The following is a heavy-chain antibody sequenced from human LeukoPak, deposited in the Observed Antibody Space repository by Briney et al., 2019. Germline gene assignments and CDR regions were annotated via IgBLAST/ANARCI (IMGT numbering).Heavy chain of an antibody. J-gene: IGHJ3*01. V-gene: IGHV3-23*01. D-gene: IGHD5-24*01. CDR1: GFTFWSYA. Sequence: GGSLRLSCAASGFTFWSYAMSWVRQAPGEGVEWVSGISDSGGSTYYADSVKGRFTISRDNSKKQLFLQVDSLRVEDTAVYYCAKGKINHDGAFDAWGQGTRVTVSS. CDR2: ISDSGGST. CDR3: AKGKINHDGAFDA.